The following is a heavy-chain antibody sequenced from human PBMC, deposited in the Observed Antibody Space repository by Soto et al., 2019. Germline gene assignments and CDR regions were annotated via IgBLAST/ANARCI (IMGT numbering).Heavy chain of an antibody. D-gene: IGHD3-3*01. V-gene: IGHV3-23*01. CDR2: ISGSGGST. J-gene: IGHJ4*02. Sequence: PGGSLRLSCAASGFTFSIYAMSWVRHAPGKGLEWVSAISGSGGSTYYADSVKGRFTISRDNSKNTLYLQMNSLRAEDTAVYYCAKDARITIFGVVITPYFDYWGQGTLVTVSS. CDR3: AKDARITIFGVVITPYFDY. CDR1: GFTFSIYA.